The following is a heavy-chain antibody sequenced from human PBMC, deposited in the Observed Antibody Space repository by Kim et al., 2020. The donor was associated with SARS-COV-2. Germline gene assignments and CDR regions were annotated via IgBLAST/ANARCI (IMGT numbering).Heavy chain of an antibody. CDR3: AGVPFHANDAPEGY. CDR2: TYYESKWYS. CDR1: GDSVSSNNVV. V-gene: IGHV6-1*01. D-gene: IGHD2-2*01. J-gene: IGHJ4*02. Sequence: SQTLSTCAISGDSVSSNNVVWNWIRQSPSRGLEWLGRTYYESKWYSDYAVSVKSRITINQDTTKNQVSLQLNSVTPEDTAVYFCAGVPFHANDAPEGYWGQGTLVTVSS.